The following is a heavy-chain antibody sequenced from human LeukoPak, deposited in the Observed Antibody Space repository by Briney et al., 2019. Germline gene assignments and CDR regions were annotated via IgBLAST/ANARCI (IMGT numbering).Heavy chain of an antibody. CDR2: INHSGST. Sequence: GSLRLSCAASGFTFSSYAMSWIRQPPGKGLEWIGEINHSGSTNYNPSLKSRVTISVDTSKNQFSLKLSSVTAADTAVYYCARDRIVGAIFDYWGQGTLVTVSS. D-gene: IGHD1-26*01. J-gene: IGHJ4*02. CDR3: ARDRIVGAIFDY. CDR1: GFTFSSYA. V-gene: IGHV4-34*01.